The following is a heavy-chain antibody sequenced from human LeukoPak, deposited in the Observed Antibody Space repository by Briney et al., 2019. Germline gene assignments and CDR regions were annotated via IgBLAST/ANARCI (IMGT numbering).Heavy chain of an antibody. CDR2: ISSSGRTT. D-gene: IGHD3-22*01. CDR1: GFGFGYYD. CDR3: ARFVSSGPL. V-gene: IGHV3-64*02. Sequence: GGSLRLSCAASGFGFGYYDMHWVRQAPGKGLECVSAISSSGRTTYHVDSVKGRSTVSRDNSNNTLYLQMGGLKPEDTAVYYCARFVSSGPLWGQGTMVTVSS. J-gene: IGHJ3*01.